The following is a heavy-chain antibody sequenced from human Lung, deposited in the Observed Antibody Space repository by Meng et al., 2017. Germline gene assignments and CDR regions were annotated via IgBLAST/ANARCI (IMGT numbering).Heavy chain of an antibody. CDR1: VGSFSGYQ. V-gene: IGHV4-34*01. CDR3: ARDQGGAGGY. CDR2: INHRGRT. Sequence: QVQLQLWVARELKPSETLSLTCTVYVGSFSGYQWNWIRQSPGKGLEWIRDINHRGRTNYNPSLKSRVTISVDTSKNQFSLKLSSVTAADTAVYYYARDQGGAGGYWGQGTLVTVSS. J-gene: IGHJ4*02. D-gene: IGHD2-15*01.